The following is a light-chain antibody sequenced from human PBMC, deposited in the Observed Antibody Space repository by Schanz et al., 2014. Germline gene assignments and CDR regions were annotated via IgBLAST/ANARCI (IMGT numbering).Light chain of an antibody. CDR2: EVS. J-gene: IGLJ3*02. V-gene: IGLV2-8*01. CDR1: SSDVGGYNQ. CDR3: TSYAGSNNLWV. Sequence: QSALTQPPSASGSPGQSVTISCTGTSSDVGGYNQVSWYQQHPGKAPKLMIYEVSKRPSGVPDRFSGSKSGNTASLTVSGVQAEDEADYYCTSYAGSNNLWVFGGGTKLTVL.